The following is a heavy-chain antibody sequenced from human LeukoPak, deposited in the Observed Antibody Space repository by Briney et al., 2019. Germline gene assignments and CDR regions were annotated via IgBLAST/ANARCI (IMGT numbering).Heavy chain of an antibody. CDR3: ARQAGSYAFYYYDY. CDR2: IHTSGSTN. V-gene: IGHV4-4*07. CDR1: GGSIPTYY. Sequence: SETLSLTCTVSGGSIPTYYWNWIRQPAGKGLEWIGRIHTSGSTNNYNPSLKNRVSMSVDTSNNQVSLELRSVTAADTAVYYCARQAGSYAFYYYDYWGQGTLVTVSS. D-gene: IGHD2-2*01. J-gene: IGHJ4*02.